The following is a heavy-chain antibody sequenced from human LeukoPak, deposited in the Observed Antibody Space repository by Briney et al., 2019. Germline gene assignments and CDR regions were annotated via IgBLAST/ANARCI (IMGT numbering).Heavy chain of an antibody. CDR2: IYYSAST. CDR3: ARGSRGYSYG. Sequence: SETLSLTCTVSGGSVSSGSYYWSWIRQPPGKGLEWIGYIYYSASTNYNPSLKSRVTISVDTSNNQFSLKLSSVTAADTAVYYCARGSRGYSYGWGQGTLVAVSS. V-gene: IGHV4-61*01. D-gene: IGHD5-18*01. CDR1: GGSVSSGSYY. J-gene: IGHJ4*02.